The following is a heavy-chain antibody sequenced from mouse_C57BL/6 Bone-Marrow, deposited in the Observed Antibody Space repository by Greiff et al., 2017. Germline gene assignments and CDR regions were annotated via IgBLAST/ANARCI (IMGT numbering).Heavy chain of an antibody. CDR2: IDPEDGET. Sequence: EVQLQLSGAELVKPGASVKLSCTASGFNIKDYYMPWVKQRTEQGLEWIGRIDPEDGETKYAPKFQGKATITADTSSNTAYLQLSSLTSEDTAVYYCARGLPRRLYYAMDYWGQGTSVTVSS. D-gene: IGHD2-2*01. CDR3: ARGLPRRLYYAMDY. V-gene: IGHV14-2*01. CDR1: GFNIKDYY. J-gene: IGHJ4*01.